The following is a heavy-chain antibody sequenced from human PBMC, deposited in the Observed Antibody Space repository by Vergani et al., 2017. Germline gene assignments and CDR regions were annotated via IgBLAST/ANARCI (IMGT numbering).Heavy chain of an antibody. Sequence: QVQLQESGPGLGKPPGTLSLTCAVSGDSISSNNCWTGVRQPPGKGLEWIGEICHTEDTKYSPSLKSRVTVSVDESRNLFSLRLNSVTAADTAVYYCATIGYRRSCYSFDYWAQGILVTVSS. J-gene: IGHJ4*02. D-gene: IGHD2-2*02. CDR3: ATIGYRRSCYSFDY. CDR2: ICHTEDT. V-gene: IGHV4-4*03. CDR1: GDSISSNNC.